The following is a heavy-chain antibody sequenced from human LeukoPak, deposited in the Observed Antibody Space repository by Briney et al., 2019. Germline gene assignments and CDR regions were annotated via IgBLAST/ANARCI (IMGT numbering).Heavy chain of an antibody. V-gene: IGHV3-23*01. CDR2: ISNSGGST. CDR3: AKRASGSGTSLYYFDY. J-gene: IGHJ4*02. Sequence: GGSLRLSCAASGFTFSSYAMSWVRQAPGKGLEWVSVISNSGGSTFYADSVKGRFTISRDNSKNTLYLQMNSLRAEDTAVYYCAKRASGSGTSLYYFDYWGQGTLVTVSS. CDR1: GFTFSSYA. D-gene: IGHD3-10*01.